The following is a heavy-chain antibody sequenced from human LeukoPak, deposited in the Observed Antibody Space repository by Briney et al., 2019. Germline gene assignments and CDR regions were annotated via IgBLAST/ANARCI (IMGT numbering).Heavy chain of an antibody. V-gene: IGHV3-21*01. J-gene: IGHJ6*02. CDR1: RFTFSSYS. CDR2: ISFGGGHI. Sequence: GGSLRLSCVASRFTFSSYSMTWVRRAPGTGLEWVSSISFGGGHIFYTDSVKGRFTIFRDDSKNSLYLEMNSLRAEDTAVYFCARIVLTPPYGMDVWGQGTTVTVSS. D-gene: IGHD2/OR15-2a*01. CDR3: ARIVLTPPYGMDV.